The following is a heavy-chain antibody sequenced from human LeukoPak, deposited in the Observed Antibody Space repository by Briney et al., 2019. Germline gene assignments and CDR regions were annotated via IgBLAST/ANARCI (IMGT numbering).Heavy chain of an antibody. Sequence: ASVKVSCKASGYTFTNYYMHWVRQAPGQGLEWMGIINPSGGSTSYAQKFQGRVTMTRDMSTSTVYMELSSLRSEDTAVYYCARNPPPGAYCSGGSCYSNYWGQGTLVTVSS. J-gene: IGHJ4*02. CDR2: INPSGGST. CDR1: GYTFTNYY. D-gene: IGHD2-15*01. CDR3: ARNPPPGAYCSGGSCYSNY. V-gene: IGHV1-46*01.